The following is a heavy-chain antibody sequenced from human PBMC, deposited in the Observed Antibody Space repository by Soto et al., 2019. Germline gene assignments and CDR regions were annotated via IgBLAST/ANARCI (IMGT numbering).Heavy chain of an antibody. CDR1: GFTFSIYS. CDR2: ISGSGGST. D-gene: IGHD3-3*01. Sequence: EVQLLESGGGLVQPGGSLRICWAASGFTFSIYSMTWVRQAPGKGLEWVSTISGSGGSTYYTDSVKGRFTISRDNSKNTLFLQLNSLRAEDTAVYYCAKDWTSIWGQGTMVTVSS. CDR3: AKDWTSI. J-gene: IGHJ3*02. V-gene: IGHV3-23*01.